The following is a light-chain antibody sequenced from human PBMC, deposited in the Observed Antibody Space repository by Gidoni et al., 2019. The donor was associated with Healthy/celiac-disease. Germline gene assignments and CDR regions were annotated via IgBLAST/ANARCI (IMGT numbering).Light chain of an antibody. CDR1: ALPKQY. V-gene: IGLV3-25*03. Sequence: SYELTQPPSVSVSPGQTARITCSGDALPKQYAYWYQQKPGQAPVLVIYKDSERPSRIPERFSGSSSGTTVTLPISGVQAEDEADYYCQSADSSGTYVFGTGTKVTVL. CDR3: QSADSSGTYV. CDR2: KDS. J-gene: IGLJ1*01.